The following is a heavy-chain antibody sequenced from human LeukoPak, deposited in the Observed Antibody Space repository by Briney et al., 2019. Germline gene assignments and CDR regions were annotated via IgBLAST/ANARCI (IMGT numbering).Heavy chain of an antibody. CDR1: GVTFSSYA. CDR3: ARDPGGYSYGYKFGAFDI. J-gene: IGHJ3*02. CDR2: IIPIFGTA. D-gene: IGHD5-18*01. Sequence: SVKVSCKASGVTFSSYAISWVRQAPGQGLEWMGGIIPIFGTANYAQKFQGRVTITTDESTSTAYMELSSLRSEDTAVYYCARDPGGYSYGYKFGAFDIWGQGTMVTVSS. V-gene: IGHV1-69*05.